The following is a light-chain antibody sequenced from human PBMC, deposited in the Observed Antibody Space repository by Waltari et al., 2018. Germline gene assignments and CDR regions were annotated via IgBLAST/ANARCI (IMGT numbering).Light chain of an antibody. V-gene: IGLV2-14*01. CDR3: SSYTSSSTLDYV. CDR1: SSDVGGYDY. Sequence: QSALTQPASVSGSPGQSITIPCTGTSSDVGGYDYVSWYQQHPGKAPKLMIYDVNNRPSGVSNRFSGSKSGNTASLTISGLQAEDEADYYCSSYTSSSTLDYVFGTGTKVTVL. J-gene: IGLJ1*01. CDR2: DVN.